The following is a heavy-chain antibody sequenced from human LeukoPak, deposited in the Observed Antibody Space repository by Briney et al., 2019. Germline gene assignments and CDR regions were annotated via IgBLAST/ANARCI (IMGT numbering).Heavy chain of an antibody. D-gene: IGHD1-26*01. J-gene: IGHJ3*02. CDR2: ISSSGSTI. CDR1: GFTYSDYY. V-gene: IGHV3-11*01. Sequence: GGSLRLSCAAFGFTYSDYYMSWIRQAPGKGLEWVSYISSSGSTIYYADSVKGRFTVSRDNAKTSLFLQMNSLRAEDTAVYYCAKDVCGNYCSLDMWGQGTMVTVSS. CDR3: AKDVCGNYCSLDM.